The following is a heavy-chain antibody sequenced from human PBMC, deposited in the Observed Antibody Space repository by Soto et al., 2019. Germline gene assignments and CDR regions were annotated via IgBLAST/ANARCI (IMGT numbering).Heavy chain of an antibody. CDR1: GYTFTSYG. V-gene: IGHV1-18*03. J-gene: IGHJ6*02. Sequence: QVQLVQSGDEVKKPGASVKVSCRASGYTFTSYGVSWVRQAPGQGLEWMGWISAFNGQTNYIQKVQGRVTLTTEASTNTAYMELRSLRPDDMAVYYCARGGDYYYGLDDWGQGTKVTVSS. CDR3: ARGGDYYYGLDD. CDR2: ISAFNGQT. D-gene: IGHD3-16*01.